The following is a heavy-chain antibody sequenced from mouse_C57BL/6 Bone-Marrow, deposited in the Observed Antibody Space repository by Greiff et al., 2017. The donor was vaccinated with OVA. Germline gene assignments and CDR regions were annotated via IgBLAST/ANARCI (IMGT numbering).Heavy chain of an antibody. V-gene: IGHV5-9*01. Sequence: EVKVEESGGGLVKPGGSLKLSCAASGFTFSSYTMSWVRQTPEKRLEWVATISGGGGNTYYPDSVKGRFTISRDNAKNTLYLQMSSLRSEDTALYYCARLRTWYFDVWGTGTTVTVSS. CDR2: ISGGGGNT. CDR3: ARLRTWYFDV. J-gene: IGHJ1*03. CDR1: GFTFSSYT.